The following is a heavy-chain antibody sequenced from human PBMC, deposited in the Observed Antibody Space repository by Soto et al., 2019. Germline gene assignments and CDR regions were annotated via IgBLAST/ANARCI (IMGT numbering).Heavy chain of an antibody. CDR1: GFTFSSYG. J-gene: IGHJ4*02. V-gene: IGHV3-30*18. CDR2: ISYDGSNK. CDR3: AKVIVGDSHFDY. D-gene: IGHD4-17*01. Sequence: QVQLVESGGGVVQPGRSLRLSCAASGFTFSSYGMHWVRQAPGKGLEWVAVISYDGSNKYYADSVKGRFTISRDNSKNTLYLQMNSLRAEATAVYYCAKVIVGDSHFDYWGQGTLVTVSS.